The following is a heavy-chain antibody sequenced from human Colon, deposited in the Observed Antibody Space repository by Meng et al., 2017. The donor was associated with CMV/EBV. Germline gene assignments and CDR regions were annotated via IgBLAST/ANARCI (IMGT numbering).Heavy chain of an antibody. CDR2: LYSGGTT. CDR3: ARDDRGPAANSN. CDR1: GFIFSDYS. J-gene: IGHJ4*02. Sequence: GGSLRLSCATSGFIFSDYSMGWIRQAPGKGLEWVSVLYSGGTTYYADSVKGRFTISRDNSKNTLYLQMNSLRTEDTAVYYCARDDRGPAANSNWGQGTMVTVSS. D-gene: IGHD2-2*01. V-gene: IGHV3-66*02.